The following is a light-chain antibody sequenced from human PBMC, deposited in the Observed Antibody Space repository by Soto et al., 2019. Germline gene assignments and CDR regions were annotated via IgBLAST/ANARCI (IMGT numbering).Light chain of an antibody. J-gene: IGKJ2*02. CDR2: GAS. CDR1: QSVSSSY. CDR3: QQYGSSPCT. Sequence: EIVLTQSPGTLSLSPGERATLSCRASQSVSSSYLAGYQQKPGQPPRLLIYGASSRATGIPDRFSGSGSATDFTPAISRLEPEDFVVYYCQQYGSSPCTFGQETKLEIK. V-gene: IGKV3-20*01.